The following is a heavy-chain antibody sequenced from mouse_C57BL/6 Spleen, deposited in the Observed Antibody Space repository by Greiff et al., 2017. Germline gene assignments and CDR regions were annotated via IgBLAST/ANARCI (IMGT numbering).Heavy chain of an antibody. Sequence: VQLKESGGGLVKPGGSLKLSCAASGFTFSDYGMHWVRQAPEKGLEWVAYISSGSSTIYYADTVKGRFTISRDNAKNTLFLQMTSLRSEDTAMYYCAREGLRWYFDVWGTGTTVTVSS. V-gene: IGHV5-17*01. CDR2: ISSGSSTI. CDR1: GFTFSDYG. J-gene: IGHJ1*03. D-gene: IGHD2-4*01. CDR3: AREGLRWYFDV.